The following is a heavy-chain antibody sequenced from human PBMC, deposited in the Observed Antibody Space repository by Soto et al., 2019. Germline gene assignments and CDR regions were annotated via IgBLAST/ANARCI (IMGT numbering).Heavy chain of an antibody. J-gene: IGHJ6*02. CDR2: IIPIFGTA. D-gene: IGHD3-3*01. CDR3: ARVEGDFWSGPIPNLYYYYGMDV. CDR1: GGTFSSYA. V-gene: IGHV1-69*13. Sequence: GASVKVSCKASGGTFSSYAISWVRQAPGQGLEWMGGIIPIFGTANYAQKFQGRVTITADESTSTAYMELSSLRSEDTAVYYCARVEGDFWSGPIPNLYYYYGMDVWGQGTTVTVSS.